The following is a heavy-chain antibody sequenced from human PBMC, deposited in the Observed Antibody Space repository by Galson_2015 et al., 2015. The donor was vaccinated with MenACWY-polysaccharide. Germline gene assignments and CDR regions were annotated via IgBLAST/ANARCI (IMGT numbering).Heavy chain of an antibody. Sequence: QSGAEVKKPGESLKVSCKASGCTFTSHTVHWVRQAPGQSLEWMGWLNAGNGDTKYSQTFQGRVTITRDTSARTAYMELSSLGSEGLAVYYCAAQVTGGAFDYWGRGTMVTVSS. J-gene: IGHJ4*02. CDR1: GCTFTSHT. D-gene: IGHD1-14*01. CDR2: LNAGNGDT. V-gene: IGHV1-3*01. CDR3: AAQVTGGAFDY.